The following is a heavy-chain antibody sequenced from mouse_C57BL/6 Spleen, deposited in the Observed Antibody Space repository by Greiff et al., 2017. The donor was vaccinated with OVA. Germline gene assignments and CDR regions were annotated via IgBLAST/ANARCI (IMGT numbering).Heavy chain of an antibody. V-gene: IGHV1-54*01. J-gene: IGHJ1*03. CDR2: INPGSGGT. CDR3: ARDYYGSRELYWYFDV. Sequence: QVQLKESGAELVRPGTSVKVSCKASGYAFTNYLIEWVKQRPGQGLEWIGVINPGSGGTNYNEKFKGKATLTADKSSSTAYMQLSSLTSEDSAVYFCARDYYGSRELYWYFDVWGTGTTVTVSS. CDR1: GYAFTNYL. D-gene: IGHD1-1*01.